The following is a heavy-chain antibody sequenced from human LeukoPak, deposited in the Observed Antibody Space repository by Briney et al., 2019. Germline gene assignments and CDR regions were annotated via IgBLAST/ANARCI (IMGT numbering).Heavy chain of an antibody. Sequence: PSETLSLTCTVSGGSISGNYWSWVRQAPGKGLEWVSVISSSGGSTYYADSVKGRFTNSRDNSKNTLYLHMTTLRAEDTAVYYCAKDLNAVGPFDSWGQGTLVTVSS. CDR1: GGSISGNY. CDR2: ISSSGGST. J-gene: IGHJ4*02. V-gene: IGHV3-23*01. D-gene: IGHD6-19*01. CDR3: AKDLNAVGPFDS.